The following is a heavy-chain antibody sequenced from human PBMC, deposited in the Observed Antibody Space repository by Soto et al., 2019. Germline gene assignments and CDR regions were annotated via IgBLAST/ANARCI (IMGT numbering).Heavy chain of an antibody. Sequence: QVRLVQSGAEVKKPGASVRVSCEASGYTFIDYYIHWVRQAPGQGLEWLGWMNPNSGGTTYPQSFQGRVTMARDSSINIAALDLSRLRSDDTAVYYCARGISTVTIDFWGQGTLVIVSS. CDR2: MNPNSGGT. J-gene: IGHJ4*02. D-gene: IGHD4-17*01. V-gene: IGHV1-2*02. CDR3: ARGISTVTIDF. CDR1: GYTFIDYY.